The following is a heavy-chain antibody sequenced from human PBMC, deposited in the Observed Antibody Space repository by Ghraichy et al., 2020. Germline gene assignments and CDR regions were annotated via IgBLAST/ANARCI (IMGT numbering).Heavy chain of an antibody. V-gene: IGHV1-69*04. CDR1: GGTFSSYA. D-gene: IGHD5-24*01. Sequence: SVKVSCKASGGTFSSYAISWVRQAPGQGLEWMGRIIPILGIANYAQKFQGRVTITADKSTSTAYMELSSLRSEDTAVYYCAREGVATMEGAFDIWGQGTMVTVSS. CDR3: AREGVATMEGAFDI. CDR2: IIPILGIA. J-gene: IGHJ3*02.